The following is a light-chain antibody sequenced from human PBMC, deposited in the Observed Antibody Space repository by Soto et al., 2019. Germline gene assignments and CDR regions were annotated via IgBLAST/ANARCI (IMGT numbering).Light chain of an antibody. CDR3: SSYAGRGTSV. CDR1: SSDVGNSNR. CDR2: DGI. J-gene: IGLJ3*02. V-gene: IGLV2-23*01. Sequence: QSALTQPASVSGSPGQSITISCTGTSSDVGNSNRVSWYQHHPGTDPKVMIYDGIKRPSGVSIRFSGSKSGNTTSLTISLLQAKDEADNYCSSYAGRGTSVFGGGTKLTVL.